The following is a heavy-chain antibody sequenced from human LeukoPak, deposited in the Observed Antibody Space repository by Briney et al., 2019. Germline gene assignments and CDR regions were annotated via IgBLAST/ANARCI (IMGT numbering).Heavy chain of an antibody. J-gene: IGHJ4*02. CDR1: GGSISSYY. Sequence: SETLSLTCTVSGGSISSYYWSWIRQPPGKGLEWIGYIYYTGSTNYNPSLKSRVTISVDTSKKRTSLKLYSVTAADTAVYYCARASTYYYDSSGGYYYHDYWGQGTLVTVSS. D-gene: IGHD3-22*01. CDR2: IYYTGST. V-gene: IGHV4-59*01. CDR3: ARASTYYYDSSGGYYYHDY.